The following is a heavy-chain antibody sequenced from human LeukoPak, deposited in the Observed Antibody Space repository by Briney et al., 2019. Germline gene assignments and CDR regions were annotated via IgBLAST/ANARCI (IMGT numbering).Heavy chain of an antibody. CDR2: IHPGNSET. V-gene: IGHV5-51*01. Sequence: GESLKISCKGSGYSFSSYWIAWVRQMPGKGLEWMGIIHPGNSETTYNPSFKGHVTMSADKSISTAYLQWSSLRASDTAMYYCARLEEDLTLGVAGYWFVPWGQGTLVTVS. CDR3: ARLEEDLTLGVAGYWFVP. D-gene: IGHD3-16*01. J-gene: IGHJ5*02. CDR1: GYSFSSYW.